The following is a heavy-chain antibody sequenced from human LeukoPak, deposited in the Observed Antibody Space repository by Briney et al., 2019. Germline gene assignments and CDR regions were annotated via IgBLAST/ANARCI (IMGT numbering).Heavy chain of an antibody. V-gene: IGHV5-51*01. Sequence: TGESLKISCKGSGYSFTSYWIGWVRQMPGKGLEWMGIIYPGDSDTRYSPSFQGQVTISADKSISTAYLQWSSLKASDTAMYYCARHPSSGWYQELGYYFDYWGQGTLVTVSS. J-gene: IGHJ4*02. CDR1: GYSFTSYW. CDR3: ARHPSSGWYQELGYYFDY. D-gene: IGHD6-19*01. CDR2: IYPGDSDT.